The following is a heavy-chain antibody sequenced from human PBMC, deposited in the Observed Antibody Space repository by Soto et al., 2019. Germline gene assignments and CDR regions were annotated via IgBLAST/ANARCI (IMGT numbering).Heavy chain of an antibody. V-gene: IGHV3-23*01. Sequence: GGSLRLSCAASGFPFSSYAMSWVRQAPGKGLGWVSAISGSGGSTYYADSVKGRFTISRDNSKNTLYLQMNSLRAEDTAVYYCARHIAVAGMGFFDIWGQGTMVTVSS. CDR2: ISGSGGST. CDR1: GFPFSSYA. CDR3: ARHIAVAGMGFFDI. D-gene: IGHD6-19*01. J-gene: IGHJ3*02.